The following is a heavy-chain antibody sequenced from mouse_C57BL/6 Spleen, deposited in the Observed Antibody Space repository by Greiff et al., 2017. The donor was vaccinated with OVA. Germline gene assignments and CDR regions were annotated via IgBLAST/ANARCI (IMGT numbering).Heavy chain of an antibody. CDR3: ARVDV. V-gene: IGHV3-6*01. CDR2: ISYDGSN. J-gene: IGHJ1*03. Sequence: VQLVESGPGLVKPSQSLSLTCSVTGYSITSGYYWNWIRQFPGNKLEWMGYISYDGSNNYNPSLKNRISITRDTSKNQFFLKLNSVTTEDTATYYCARVDVWGTGTTVTVSS. CDR1: GYSITSGYY.